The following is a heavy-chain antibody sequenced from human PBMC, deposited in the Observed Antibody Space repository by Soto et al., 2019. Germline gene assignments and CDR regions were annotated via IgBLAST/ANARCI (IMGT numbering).Heavy chain of an antibody. V-gene: IGHV1-2*02. CDR1: GYTFIDYY. CDR3: AGPPGNISAWYSLDL. J-gene: IGHJ5*02. CDR2: ISPKSGGT. D-gene: IGHD6-19*01. Sequence: QVQLVQSGAEVKKPGASVKVSCEASGYTFIDYYMHWVRQAPGQGFEWMGRISPKSGGTNYAQKFQGRVTMTWDTSLNTAYMELRSLRSEDTAVDYWAGPPGNISAWYSLDLWGQGPLSTFSS.